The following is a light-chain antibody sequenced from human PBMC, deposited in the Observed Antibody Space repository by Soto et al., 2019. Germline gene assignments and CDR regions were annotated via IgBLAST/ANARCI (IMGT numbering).Light chain of an antibody. CDR2: GAS. Sequence: EIVVTQSPATLYVSPGGRATLSCRASQSISDTLAWYQQKPGQAPRLLIYGASTRATGIPARFSGSGSGTEFTLTISSLQSEDFAVYYCQQYNNWPPMWTFGQGTKVDIK. CDR1: QSISDT. CDR3: QQYNNWPPMWT. J-gene: IGKJ1*01. V-gene: IGKV3-15*01.